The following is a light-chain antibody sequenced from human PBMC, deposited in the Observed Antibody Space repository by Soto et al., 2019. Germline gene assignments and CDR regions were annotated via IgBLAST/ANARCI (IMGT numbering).Light chain of an antibody. J-gene: IGLJ2*01. CDR2: EVS. CDR3: SSYAGSNNLV. V-gene: IGLV2-8*01. CDR1: SSDVGGYNY. Sequence: QSALTQPPSASGSPGQSVTISCTGTSSDVGGYNYVSWYQQPPGKAPKLMIYEVSKRPSGVPDRFSGSRSGNMASLTVSGLQAEDEADYYCSSYAGSNNLVFGGGTKVTVL.